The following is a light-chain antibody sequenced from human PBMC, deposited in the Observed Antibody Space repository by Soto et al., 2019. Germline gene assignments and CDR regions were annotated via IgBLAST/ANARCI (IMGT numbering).Light chain of an antibody. Sequence: QSVLTQPPSVSAAPGQKVTISGSGSGSNIGNNYVSWYQQLPGTAPKLLIYENNKRPLGIPDRFSGSKSGTSATLGITGLQTGDEADYYCGTWDSSLSAGVFGGGTKLTVL. V-gene: IGLV1-51*02. CDR3: GTWDSSLSAGV. CDR2: ENN. CDR1: GSNIGNNY. J-gene: IGLJ3*02.